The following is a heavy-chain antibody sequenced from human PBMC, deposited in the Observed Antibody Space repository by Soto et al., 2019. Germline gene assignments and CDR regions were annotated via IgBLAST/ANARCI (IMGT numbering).Heavy chain of an antibody. J-gene: IGHJ4*01. Sequence: PGGSLRLSWATSGFSFTSYSMNWGRQAPGRGLEWLSYMSSSSNTIVYADSVKGRFTISRDSANSSLSLQLTSLRDDDTALYFCAIGLGWPREPFDCWGHGPPVTVSS. D-gene: IGHD2-21*01. V-gene: IGHV3-48*02. CDR2: MSSSSNTI. CDR3: AIGLGWPREPFDC. CDR1: GFSFTSYS.